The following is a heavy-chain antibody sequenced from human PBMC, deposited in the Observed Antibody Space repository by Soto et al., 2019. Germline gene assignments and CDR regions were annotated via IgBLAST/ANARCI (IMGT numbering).Heavy chain of an antibody. Sequence: QVQLVESGGGVVQPGRSLRLSCAASGFTFSSYAMHWVRQAPGKGLEWVAVISYDGSNKYYADSVKGRFTISRDNSKNTLYLQMNSLRAEDTAVYYCARDRVAFPFDYWGQGTLVTVSS. CDR3: ARDRVAFPFDY. D-gene: IGHD2-15*01. CDR1: GFTFSSYA. J-gene: IGHJ4*02. V-gene: IGHV3-30-3*01. CDR2: ISYDGSNK.